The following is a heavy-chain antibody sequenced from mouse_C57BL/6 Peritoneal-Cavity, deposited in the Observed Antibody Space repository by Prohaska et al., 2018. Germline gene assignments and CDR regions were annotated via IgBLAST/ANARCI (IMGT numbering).Heavy chain of an antibody. D-gene: IGHD2-1*01. CDR2: IRLKSDNYAT. J-gene: IGHJ4*01. Sequence: EVKLEESGGGLVQPGGSMKLSCVASGFTFSNYWMNWVRQSPEKGLEWVAQIRLKSDNYATHYAESLKGRFTISRDDSKSSVYLQMNNLRAEDTGIYYCTSSIYSYAMDYWGQGTSVTVSS. V-gene: IGHV6-3*01. CDR1: GFTFSNYW. CDR3: TSSIYSYAMDY.